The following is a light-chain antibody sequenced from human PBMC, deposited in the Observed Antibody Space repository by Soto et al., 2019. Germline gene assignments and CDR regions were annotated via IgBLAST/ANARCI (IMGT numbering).Light chain of an antibody. CDR3: VQALQSPPWT. Sequence: DIVVTQSPLTLPVTPGETASISCRSSQSLLHSNGYNYLDWYLQKPGQSPQLLIYLGSNRASGVPDRCSGSGSGTDFTLKISRVEADDVGVYYCVQALQSPPWTFGQGTKVEIK. CDR2: LGS. CDR1: QSLLHSNGYNY. V-gene: IGKV2-28*01. J-gene: IGKJ1*01.